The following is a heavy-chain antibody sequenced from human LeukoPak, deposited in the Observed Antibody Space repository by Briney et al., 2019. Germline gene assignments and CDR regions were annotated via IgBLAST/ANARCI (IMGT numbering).Heavy chain of an antibody. J-gene: IGHJ6*02. V-gene: IGHV4-39*01. CDR1: GGSISSSSYY. D-gene: IGHD6-13*01. Sequence: PTETLSLTCTVSGGSISSSSYYWGWIRQPPGKELEWIGSIYYSGSTYYNPSLKSRVTISVDTSKNQFSLKLSSVTAADTAVYYCARRNSSSWYYYYYGMDVWGQGTTVTVSS. CDR2: IYYSGST. CDR3: ARRNSSSWYYYYYGMDV.